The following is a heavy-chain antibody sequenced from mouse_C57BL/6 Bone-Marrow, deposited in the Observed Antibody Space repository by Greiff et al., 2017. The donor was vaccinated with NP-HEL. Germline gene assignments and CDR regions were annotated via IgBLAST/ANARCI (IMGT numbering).Heavy chain of an antibody. Sequence: QVQLQQPGAELVKPGASVKMSCKASGYTFTSYWITWVKQRPGQGLEWIGDIYPGSGSTNYNEKFKSKAKLTVDTSSSTAYMQLSRLTSEDSAVYYCASLRGFYDGYFDYWGQGTTLTVSS. V-gene: IGHV1-55*01. CDR2: IYPGSGST. D-gene: IGHD2-3*01. CDR3: ASLRGFYDGYFDY. CDR1: GYTFTSYW. J-gene: IGHJ2*01.